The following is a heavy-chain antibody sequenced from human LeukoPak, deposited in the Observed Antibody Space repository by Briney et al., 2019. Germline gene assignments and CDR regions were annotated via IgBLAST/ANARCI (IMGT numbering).Heavy chain of an antibody. V-gene: IGHV4-4*07. CDR2: IYTSGST. D-gene: IGHD3-9*01. CDR1: GGSISSYY. J-gene: IGHJ4*02. Sequence: PSETLSLTCTVSGGSISSYYWSWIRQPAGKGLEWIGRIYTSGSTNYNPSLKSRVTMSVDTSKNQFSLKLSSVTAADTAVYYCARTYYDILAGYSLFDYWGQGTLVTVSS. CDR3: ARTYYDILAGYSLFDY.